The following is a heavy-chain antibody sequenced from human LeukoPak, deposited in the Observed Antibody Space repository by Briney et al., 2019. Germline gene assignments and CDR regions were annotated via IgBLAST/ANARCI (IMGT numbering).Heavy chain of an antibody. CDR3: AREIKGEIAFDV. V-gene: IGHV3-48*03. CDR2: ISSSGSTI. J-gene: IGHJ3*01. D-gene: IGHD3-16*01. CDR1: GFTFSSYE. Sequence: PGGSLRLSCAASGFTFSSYEMSWVRQAPGKGLEWVSYISSSGSTIYYADSVKGRFTISRENAKNSLYLQMTSLRAGDTAVYYCAREIKGEIAFDVWGQGTMVAVSS.